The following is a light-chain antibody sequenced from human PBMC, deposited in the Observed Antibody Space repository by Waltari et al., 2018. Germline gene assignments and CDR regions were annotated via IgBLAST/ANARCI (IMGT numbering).Light chain of an antibody. CDR3: SSYSSVTNVV. Sequence: QSALTQPASVSVSPGQSITISCPGTSSDVGGHPYLSWYQQHPGQAPKLIIDDVSSRPSGVSPRFSASRSCNTAYLTISGLRTEDEADYYCSSYSSVTNVVFGGGTKLTVL. J-gene: IGLJ2*01. CDR2: DVS. CDR1: SSDVGGHPY. V-gene: IGLV2-14*01.